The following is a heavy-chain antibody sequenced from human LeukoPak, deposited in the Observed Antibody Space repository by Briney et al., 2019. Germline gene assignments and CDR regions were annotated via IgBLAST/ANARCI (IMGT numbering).Heavy chain of an antibody. V-gene: IGHV3-23*01. J-gene: IGHJ5*02. Sequence: GGSLRLSCAASGFTFSSYAMSWVRQAPGKGLEWVSAISGSGGSTYYADSVKGRFTISRDNSKNTLYLQINSLRAEDTAVYYCAKMRGDILTGYYRGWFDPWGQGTLVTVSS. D-gene: IGHD3-9*01. CDR2: ISGSGGST. CDR1: GFTFSSYA. CDR3: AKMRGDILTGYYRGWFDP.